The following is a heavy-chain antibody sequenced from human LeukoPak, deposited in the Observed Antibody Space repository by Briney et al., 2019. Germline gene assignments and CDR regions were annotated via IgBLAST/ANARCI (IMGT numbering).Heavy chain of an antibody. J-gene: IGHJ2*01. D-gene: IGHD6-13*01. CDR3: ARDTSSSWYFDL. CDR1: GFTFSSYS. V-gene: IGHV3-48*01. Sequence: GGSLRLSCAAPGFTFSSYSMNWVRQAPGKGLEWVSYISSSSSTIYYADSVKGRFTISRDNAKNSLYLQMNSLRAEDTAVYYCARDTSSSWYFDLWGRGTLVTVSS. CDR2: ISSSSSTI.